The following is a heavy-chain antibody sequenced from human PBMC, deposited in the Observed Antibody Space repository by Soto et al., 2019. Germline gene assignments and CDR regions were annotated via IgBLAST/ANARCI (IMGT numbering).Heavy chain of an antibody. D-gene: IGHD3-16*01. CDR3: AKFRAGLGIQTDS. J-gene: IGHJ4*02. CDR1: GFTFSSYA. V-gene: IGHV3-23*01. Sequence: EVQLLESGGNLVQPGGSLRLSCAASGFTFSSYAMRWVRHAPGKGLEGVSTVGVSGATTYYTDSVKGRFTISRDNSNNTLFLQMHSLRAEDTDIYYCAKFRAGLGIQTDSLGQGTLVTVS. CDR2: VGVSGATT.